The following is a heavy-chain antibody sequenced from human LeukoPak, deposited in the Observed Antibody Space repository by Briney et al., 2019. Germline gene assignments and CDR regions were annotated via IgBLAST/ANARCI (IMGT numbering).Heavy chain of an antibody. J-gene: IGHJ4*02. CDR1: GDSLFSNSAA. Sequence: SQTLSVTCATSGDSLFSNSAAGNWTRHSPSRGLEWLGRTYYRSKWINDYAGSVKSRITNNPDTANNQFSLQLNSVTPEDTAVYYCAREEGPDFWSGYAIFDYWGQGTLVTVSS. CDR2: TYYRSKWIN. D-gene: IGHD3-3*01. V-gene: IGHV6-1*01. CDR3: AREEGPDFWSGYAIFDY.